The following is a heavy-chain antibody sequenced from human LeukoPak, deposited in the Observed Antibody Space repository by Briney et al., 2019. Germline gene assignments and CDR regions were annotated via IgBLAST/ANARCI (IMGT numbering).Heavy chain of an antibody. V-gene: IGHV3-23*01. CDR3: AKEDVVVISREGIVDDY. J-gene: IGHJ4*02. CDR1: GFTFSSYA. CDR2: ISGSGGST. Sequence: GGSLRLSCAASGFTFSSYAMSWVRQAPGKWLEWVSAISGSGGSTYYADSVKGRFTISRDNSKNTLYLQMNSLRAEDTAVYYCAKEDVVVISREGIVDDYWGQGNLVTVSS. D-gene: IGHD3-22*01.